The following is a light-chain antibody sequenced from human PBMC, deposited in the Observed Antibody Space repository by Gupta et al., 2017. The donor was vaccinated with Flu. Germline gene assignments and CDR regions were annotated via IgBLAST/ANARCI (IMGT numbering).Light chain of an antibody. Sequence: VTISCTGTSSDVGGYNYVSWYQKHPGKANKLMIYDVIKRTSGVPDRFSGSQSGNTASLTISGLQAEDEADYYCCSYAGSYTFVFGTGTKVTVL. V-gene: IGLV2-11*01. CDR1: SSDVGGYNY. J-gene: IGLJ1*01. CDR3: CSYAGSYTFV. CDR2: DVI.